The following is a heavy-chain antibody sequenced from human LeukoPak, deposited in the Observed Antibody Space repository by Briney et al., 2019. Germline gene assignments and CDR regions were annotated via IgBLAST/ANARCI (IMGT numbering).Heavy chain of an antibody. CDR1: GGSISSSSYY. CDR3: ARGNIVVVPAAITGWFDP. D-gene: IGHD2-2*02. J-gene: IGHJ5*02. CDR2: IYYSGST. V-gene: IGHV4-39*07. Sequence: PSETLSLTCTVSGGSISSSSYYWGWIRQPPGEGLEWIGSIYYSGSTYYNPSLKSRVTISVDTSKNQFSLKLSSVTAADTAVYYCARGNIVVVPAAITGWFDPWGQGTLVTVSS.